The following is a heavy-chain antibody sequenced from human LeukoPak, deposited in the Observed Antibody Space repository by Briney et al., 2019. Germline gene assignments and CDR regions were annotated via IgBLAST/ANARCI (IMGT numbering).Heavy chain of an antibody. V-gene: IGHV3-9*01. CDR2: ISWNSGSI. CDR3: ARGNGGVTTLDY. CDR1: GFTFDDYA. J-gene: IGHJ4*02. Sequence: GGSLRLSCAASGFTFDDYAMHWVRQAPGRGLEWVSGISWNSGSIGYADSVKGRFTISRDNAKNSLYLQMNSLRAEDTAVYYCARGNGGVTTLDYWGQGTLVTVSS. D-gene: IGHD4-17*01.